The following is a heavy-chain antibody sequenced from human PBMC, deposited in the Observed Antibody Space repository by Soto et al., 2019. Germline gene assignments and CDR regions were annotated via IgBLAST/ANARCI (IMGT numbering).Heavy chain of an antibody. Sequence: QVQLVQSGAEVKRPGSSVKVSCKASGDTFSFYSINWVRQAPGLGLEWMGRVNPILSMSNYAQRFQGRVTMTADKSTSTAYMELSGLRSEDTAMYYCATSYGSGYRAFDYWGQGALVTVYS. D-gene: IGHD3-10*01. CDR3: ATSYGSGYRAFDY. J-gene: IGHJ4*02. CDR2: VNPILSMS. V-gene: IGHV1-69*04. CDR1: GDTFSFYS.